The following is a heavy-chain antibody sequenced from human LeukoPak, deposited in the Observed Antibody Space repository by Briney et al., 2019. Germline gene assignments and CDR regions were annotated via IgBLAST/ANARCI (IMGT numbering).Heavy chain of an antibody. D-gene: IGHD3-3*01. V-gene: IGHV3-33*01. Sequence: PGGSLRLSCAASGFTFSSYGTDWVRQAPGKGLEWVAVIWYDGSNKYYADSVKGRFTISRDNSKNTLYLQMNSLRAEDTAVYYCGRFMAADFRSGYFDNWGQGTLVTVSS. CDR1: GFTFSSYG. CDR2: IWYDGSNK. J-gene: IGHJ4*02. CDR3: GRFMAADFRSGYFDN.